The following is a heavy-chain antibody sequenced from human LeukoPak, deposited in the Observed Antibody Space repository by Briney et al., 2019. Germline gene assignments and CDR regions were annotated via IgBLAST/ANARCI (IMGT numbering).Heavy chain of an antibody. CDR3: AISVRDGYNYYFDY. D-gene: IGHD5-24*01. Sequence: GGSLRLSCTSSGFTVSSSYMNWVRQAPGKGLEWVSVIYSGGSTYYADSVKDRFTISRDNSKNTLFLQMNSLRVEDTAVYYCAISVRDGYNYYFDYWGQGTLVTVSS. V-gene: IGHV3-53*01. CDR2: IYSGGST. J-gene: IGHJ4*02. CDR1: GFTVSSSY.